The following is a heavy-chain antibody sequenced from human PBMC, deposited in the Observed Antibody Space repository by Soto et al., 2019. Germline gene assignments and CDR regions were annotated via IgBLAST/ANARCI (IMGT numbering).Heavy chain of an antibody. CDR2: IKQDGSEK. J-gene: IGHJ6*02. V-gene: IGHV3-7*01. D-gene: IGHD5-18*01. CDR3: ARADTAMDYYYYGMDV. Sequence: GGSLRLSCAASGFTFSSYWMSWVRQAPRKGLEWVANIKQDGSEKYYVDSVKGRFTISRDNAKNSLYLQMNSLRAEDTAVYYCARADTAMDYYYYGMDVWGQGTTVTVSS. CDR1: GFTFSSYW.